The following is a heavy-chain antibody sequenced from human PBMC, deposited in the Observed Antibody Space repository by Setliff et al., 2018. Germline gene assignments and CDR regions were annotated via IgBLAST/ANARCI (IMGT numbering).Heavy chain of an antibody. CDR2: IYPGNADT. CDR3: AKDGKLQFDY. CDR1: GYSFTDYW. J-gene: IGHJ4*02. Sequence: PGESLKISCKGSGYSFTDYWIAWVRQTPGKGLEWMGTIYPGNADTRYSPSFQGQVTISRDNSKNTLYLQMNSLRAEGTAVYYCAKDGKLQFDYWGQGTLVTVSS. D-gene: IGHD4-4*01. V-gene: IGHV5-51*01.